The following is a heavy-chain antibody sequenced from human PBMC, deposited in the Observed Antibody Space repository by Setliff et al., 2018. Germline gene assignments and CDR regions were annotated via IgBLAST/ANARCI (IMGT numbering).Heavy chain of an antibody. CDR1: GGSISSYY. V-gene: IGHV4-4*07. D-gene: IGHD6-13*01. Sequence: SETLSLTCTVSGGSISSYYWTCIRQPAGKGLEWIGRIYTSGSTNYNPSLKSRVTMSVDTSKNQFSLKLSSVTAADTAVYYCARGGGSSWYGFDYWGQGTLVTVSS. CDR2: IYTSGST. J-gene: IGHJ4*02. CDR3: ARGGGSSWYGFDY.